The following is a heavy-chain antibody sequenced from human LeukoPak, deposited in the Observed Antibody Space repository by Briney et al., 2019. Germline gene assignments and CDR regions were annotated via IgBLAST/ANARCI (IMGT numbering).Heavy chain of an antibody. D-gene: IGHD6-6*01. CDR2: ISSSSSTI. CDR1: GFTFSSYS. Sequence: GGSLRLSCAASGFTFSSYSMNWVRQAPGKGLEWVSYISSSSSTIYYADSVKGRFTISRDNAKNSLYLQMNSLRAEDTAVYYCARDEALDLEYSSSPSSGYWGQGTLVTVSS. J-gene: IGHJ4*02. CDR3: ARDEALDLEYSSSPSSGY. V-gene: IGHV3-48*04.